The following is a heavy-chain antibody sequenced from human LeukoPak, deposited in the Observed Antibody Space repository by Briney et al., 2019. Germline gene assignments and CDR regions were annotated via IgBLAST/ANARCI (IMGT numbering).Heavy chain of an antibody. Sequence: GRSLRLSCAASGFTFSSYGMHWVRQAPGKGLEWVAVIWYDGSNKYYADSVKGRFTISRDNSKNTLYLQMNSLRAEDTAVYYCAREGPTTAVGSGAPDIWGLGTMVTVSS. D-gene: IGHD1-26*01. CDR1: GFTFSSYG. J-gene: IGHJ3*02. CDR3: AREGPTTAVGSGAPDI. CDR2: IWYDGSNK. V-gene: IGHV3-33*01.